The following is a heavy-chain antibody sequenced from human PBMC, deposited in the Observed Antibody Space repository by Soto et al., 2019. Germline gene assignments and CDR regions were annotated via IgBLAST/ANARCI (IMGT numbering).Heavy chain of an antibody. Sequence: SVKVSCKASGGTFSSYAISWVRQAPGQGLEWMGGIIPIFGTANYAQKFQGRVTITADESTSTAYMELSSLRSEDTAVYYCARRMTYYDFWSGQPHLEYYYYGMDVWGQGTTVTVSS. CDR1: GGTFSSYA. J-gene: IGHJ6*02. CDR2: IIPIFGTA. D-gene: IGHD3-3*01. CDR3: ARRMTYYDFWSGQPHLEYYYYGMDV. V-gene: IGHV1-69*13.